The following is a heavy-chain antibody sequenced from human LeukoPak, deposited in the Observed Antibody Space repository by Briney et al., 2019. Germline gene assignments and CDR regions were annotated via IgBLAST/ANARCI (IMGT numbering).Heavy chain of an antibody. D-gene: IGHD2-2*01. CDR3: TRDPESRGGY. CDR1: GYSINNGYY. J-gene: IGHJ4*02. CDR2: ISHSGRT. Sequence: PSETLSLTCAVSGYSINNGYYWGWVRQPPGKGLEWIGSISHSGRTYYNSSLQSRLTISLETSMNQFSLTLRSVTAADTAVYYCTRDPESRGGYRGEGTLVTISS. V-gene: IGHV4-38-2*02.